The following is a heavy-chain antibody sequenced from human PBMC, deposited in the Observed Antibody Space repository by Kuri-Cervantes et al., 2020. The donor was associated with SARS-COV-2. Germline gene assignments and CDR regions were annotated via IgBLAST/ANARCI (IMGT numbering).Heavy chain of an antibody. J-gene: IGHJ3*02. CDR2: ISGSGGST. D-gene: IGHD1-1*01. CDR3: AKLSNWDDAFDI. Sequence: GESLKISCAASGFTFSSYAMSWVRQAPGMGLEWVSAISGSGGSTYYADSVKGRFTISRDNSKNTLYLQMNSLRAEDTAVYYCAKLSNWDDAFDIWGQGTMVTVSS. CDR1: GFTFSSYA. V-gene: IGHV3-23*01.